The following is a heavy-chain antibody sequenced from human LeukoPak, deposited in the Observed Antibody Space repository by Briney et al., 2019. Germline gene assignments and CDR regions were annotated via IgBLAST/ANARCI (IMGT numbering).Heavy chain of an antibody. CDR2: IYPGDSDT. CDR1: GYIISNYW. CDR3: ARRFCSGGSCYFDY. J-gene: IGHJ4*02. Sequence: GESLKISCKGSGYIISNYWIGWVRQMPGKVLEWMGTIYPGDSDTRYTPSFQGQVTISADKSISTAYLQWSSLKAPDTAIYYCARRFCSGGSCYFDYWGQGTLVTVSS. D-gene: IGHD2-15*01. V-gene: IGHV5-51*01.